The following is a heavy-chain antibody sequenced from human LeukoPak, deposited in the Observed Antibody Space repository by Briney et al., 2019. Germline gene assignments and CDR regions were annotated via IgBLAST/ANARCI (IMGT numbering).Heavy chain of an antibody. Sequence: GASVKVSCKASGYTFTSYYMHWVRQAPGQGLEWMGKINPSGGSTSYAQKFQGRVTMTRDTSINTAYMELNNLMSDDTAIYYCARGAGSGTYRRFDLWGQGALVTVSS. D-gene: IGHD3-10*01. V-gene: IGHV1-46*01. CDR1: GYTFTSYY. CDR2: INPSGGST. J-gene: IGHJ4*02. CDR3: ARGAGSGTYRRFDL.